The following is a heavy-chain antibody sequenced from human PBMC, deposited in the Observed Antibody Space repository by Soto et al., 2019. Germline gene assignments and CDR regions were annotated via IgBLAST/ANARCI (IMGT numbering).Heavy chain of an antibody. V-gene: IGHV3-9*01. CDR2: ISWNSASI. J-gene: IGHJ4*02. CDR3: AKDNRADRGAFDY. Sequence: GGSLRLSCAASGFTFDDYAMHWVRQAPGKGLEWVSGISWNSASIGYADSVKGRFTISRDNAKNSLYLQMNSVRAEDTALYYCAKDNRADRGAFDYWGQGSLVTVPQ. CDR1: GFTFDDYA. D-gene: IGHD3-10*01.